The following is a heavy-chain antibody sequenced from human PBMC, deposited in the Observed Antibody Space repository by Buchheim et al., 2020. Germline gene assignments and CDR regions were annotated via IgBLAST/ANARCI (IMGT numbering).Heavy chain of an antibody. CDR2: ISYDGSNK. CDR1: GFTFSSYA. V-gene: IGHV3-30-3*01. CDR3: ARESGGWYASSDY. Sequence: QVQLVESGGGVVQPGRSLRLSCAASGFTFSSYAMHWVRQAPGKGLEWVAVISYDGSNKYYADSGKGRFTISRDNSKNTLYLQMNSLRAEDTAVYYCARESGGWYASSDYWGQGTL. J-gene: IGHJ4*02. D-gene: IGHD6-19*01.